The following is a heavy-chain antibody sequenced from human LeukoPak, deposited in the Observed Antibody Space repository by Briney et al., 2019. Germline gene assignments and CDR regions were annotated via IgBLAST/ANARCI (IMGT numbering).Heavy chain of an antibody. D-gene: IGHD2-2*01. CDR2: IKSDRSRT. CDR3: ARGDAHGFDF. J-gene: IGHJ3*01. Sequence: GGSLRLSCAASGFTFSSYWMHWVRQAPGKWLVWDARIKSDRSRTGYADSVKGRFTNSRDNAKNTLYLQMNSLRDEDTAVYYCARGDAHGFDFWGQGTMVTVSS. CDR1: GFTFSSYW. V-gene: IGHV3-74*01.